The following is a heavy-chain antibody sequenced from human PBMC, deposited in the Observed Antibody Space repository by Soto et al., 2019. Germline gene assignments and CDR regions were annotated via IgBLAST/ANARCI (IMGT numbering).Heavy chain of an antibody. CDR1: GDSIIRDNYN. CDR2: INYSGTT. J-gene: IGHJ4*02. Sequence: QVQLQESGPGLVKPSQTLSLTCTVSGDSIIRDNYNWNWNRPRPGQGLEWFGSINYSGTTTYNPSLTTRVTISPDTSKNQCSLKLGSVTAAYTAVYYCARGFDSGKFYAFESWGQGTKVTVSS. V-gene: IGHV4-31*03. D-gene: IGHD1-26*01. CDR3: ARGFDSGKFYAFES.